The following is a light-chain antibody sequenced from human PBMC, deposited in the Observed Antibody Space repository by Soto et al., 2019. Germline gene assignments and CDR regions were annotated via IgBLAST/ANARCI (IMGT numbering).Light chain of an antibody. CDR3: QQRSNWPPFT. CDR2: DAS. Sequence: EIVLTQSPATLSLSPGDRATLSCRASQTVSFYLAWYQQKPGQAPRLLIYDASKRATGTPARFSGSGSGTDFTPTISSLEPEDFAVYYCQQRSNWPPFTFGPGTKVDIK. V-gene: IGKV3-11*01. J-gene: IGKJ3*01. CDR1: QTVSFY.